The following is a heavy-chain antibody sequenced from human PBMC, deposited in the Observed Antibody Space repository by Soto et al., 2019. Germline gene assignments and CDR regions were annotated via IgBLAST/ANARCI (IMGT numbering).Heavy chain of an antibody. CDR2: INHSGST. Sequence: SETLSLTCAVYGGSFSGYYWTWIRQPPGTGLEWIGEINHSGSTNYNPSLKSRVTISVDTSKNQFSLKLTSLNTADTAIYYCTRGGDPYKTGHWGQGTLVTVSS. J-gene: IGHJ4*02. D-gene: IGHD3-9*01. V-gene: IGHV4-34*01. CDR3: TRGGDPYKTGH. CDR1: GGSFSGYY.